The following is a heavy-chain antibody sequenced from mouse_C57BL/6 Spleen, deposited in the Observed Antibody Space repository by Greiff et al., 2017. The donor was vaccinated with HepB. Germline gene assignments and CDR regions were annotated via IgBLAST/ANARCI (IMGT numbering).Heavy chain of an antibody. Sequence: EVKLQQSGPELVKPGASVKISCKASGYTFTDYYMNWVKQSHGKSLEWIGDINPNNGGTSYNQKFKGKATLTVDKSSSTAYMELRSLTSEDSAVYYCARGSGDWFAYWGQGTLVTVSA. CDR3: ARGSGDWFAY. CDR1: GYTFTDYY. D-gene: IGHD4-1*01. V-gene: IGHV1-26*01. CDR2: INPNNGGT. J-gene: IGHJ3*01.